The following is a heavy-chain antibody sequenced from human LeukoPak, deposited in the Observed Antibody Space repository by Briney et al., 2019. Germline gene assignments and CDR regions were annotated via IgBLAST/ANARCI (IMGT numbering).Heavy chain of an antibody. CDR2: INHSGST. CDR1: GGSFSGYY. Sequence: PSETLSLTCAVYGGSFSGYYWSWIRQPLGKGLEWIGEINHSGSTNYNPSLKSRVTISVDTSKNQFSLKLSSVTAADTAVYYCARDRYGDYSGNWFDPWGQGTLVTVSS. D-gene: IGHD4-17*01. V-gene: IGHV4-34*01. J-gene: IGHJ5*02. CDR3: ARDRYGDYSGNWFDP.